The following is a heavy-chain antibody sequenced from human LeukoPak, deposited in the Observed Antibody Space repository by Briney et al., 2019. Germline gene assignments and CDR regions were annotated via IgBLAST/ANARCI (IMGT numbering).Heavy chain of an antibody. CDR2: INQDGSAK. V-gene: IGHV3-7*01. CDR3: ARETGDYGNYFDY. CDR1: GFTFSNSW. D-gene: IGHD4-17*01. J-gene: IGHJ4*02. Sequence: GGSLRLSCAASGFTFSNSWMSWLRQAPGKGLEWVANINQDGSAKYYVDSVKGRFTISRDNAQNSLFLQMNSLRDEDTAVYYCARETGDYGNYFDYWGQGSLVTVSS.